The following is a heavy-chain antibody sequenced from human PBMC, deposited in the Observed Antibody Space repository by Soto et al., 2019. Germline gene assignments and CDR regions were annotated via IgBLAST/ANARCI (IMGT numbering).Heavy chain of an antibody. Sequence: PGGSLRLSCAASGFTVSSNYMSWVRQAPGKGLEWVSVIYSGGSTYYADSVKGRFTISRDNSKNTLYLQMNSLRAEDTAVYYCARARWYDFWSGSSIYFDYWGQGTLVTVSS. J-gene: IGHJ4*02. V-gene: IGHV3-53*01. CDR1: GFTVSSNY. D-gene: IGHD3-3*01. CDR3: ARARWYDFWSGSSIYFDY. CDR2: IYSGGST.